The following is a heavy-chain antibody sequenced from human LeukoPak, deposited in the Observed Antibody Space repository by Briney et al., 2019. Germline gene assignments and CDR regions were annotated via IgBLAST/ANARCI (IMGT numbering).Heavy chain of an antibody. CDR1: GFTFSSYA. CDR2: VSGSGGST. D-gene: IGHD3-22*01. Sequence: GGSLRLSCAASGFTFSSYAMSWVRQAPGKGLEWVSAVSGSGGSTYYADSVKGRFTISRDNSKNTLYLQMNSLRAEDTAVYYCAKSGRNYYDSSGYRYYYYMDVWGKGTTVTVSS. CDR3: AKSGRNYYDSSGYRYYYYMDV. V-gene: IGHV3-23*01. J-gene: IGHJ6*03.